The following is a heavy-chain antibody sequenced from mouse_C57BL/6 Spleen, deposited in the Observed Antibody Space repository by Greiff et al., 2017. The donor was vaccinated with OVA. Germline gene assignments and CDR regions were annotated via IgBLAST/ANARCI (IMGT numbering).Heavy chain of an antibody. V-gene: IGHV1-42*01. Sequence: EVKLMESGPELVKPGASVKISCKASGYSFTGYYMNWVKQSPEKSLEWIGEINPSTGGTTYNQKFKAKATLTVDKSSSTAYMQLKSLTSEDSAVYYCARYDGYYGNYFDYWGQGTTLTVSS. J-gene: IGHJ2*01. D-gene: IGHD2-3*01. CDR1: GYSFTGYY. CDR2: INPSTGGT. CDR3: ARYDGYYGNYFDY.